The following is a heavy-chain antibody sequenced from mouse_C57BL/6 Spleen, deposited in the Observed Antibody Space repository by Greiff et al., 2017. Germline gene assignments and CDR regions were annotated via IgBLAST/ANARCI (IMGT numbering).Heavy chain of an antibody. J-gene: IGHJ3*01. V-gene: IGHV5-17*01. CDR3: ARAYYYGSSYGFAY. Sequence: EVNLVESGGGLVKPGGSLKLSCAASGFTFSDYGMHWVRQAPEKGLEWVAYISSGSSTIYYADTVKGRFTISRDNAKNTLFLQMTSLRSEDTAMYYCARAYYYGSSYGFAYWGQGTLVTVSA. D-gene: IGHD1-1*01. CDR2: ISSGSSTI. CDR1: GFTFSDYG.